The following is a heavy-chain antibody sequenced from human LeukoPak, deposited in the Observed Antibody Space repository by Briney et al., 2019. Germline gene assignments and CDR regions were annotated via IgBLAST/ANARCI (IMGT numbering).Heavy chain of an antibody. J-gene: IGHJ4*02. CDR1: GFTVSSNS. D-gene: IGHD3-22*01. CDR2: ISSSGGNT. V-gene: IGHV3-23*01. CDR3: AKDLGGAMIVVV. Sequence: GGSLRLSCTVSGFTVSSNSMSWVRQAPGKGLEWVSTISSSGGNTYYADSVKGRFTISRDNSKNTLYLQMNSLRAEDTAIYYCAKDLGGAMIVVVGGQGTLVTVSS.